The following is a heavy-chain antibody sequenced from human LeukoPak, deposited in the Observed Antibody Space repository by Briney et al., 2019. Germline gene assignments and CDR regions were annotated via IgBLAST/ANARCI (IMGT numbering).Heavy chain of an antibody. Sequence: PGGSLRLSCAASGFTFNSYSMNWVRQAPGKGLEWVSSISSSSSYIYYADSVKGRFTISRDNAKNSLYLQMNSLRAEDTAVYYCARFPSRYCSSTSCSLDYWGQGTLVTVSS. CDR3: ARFPSRYCSSTSCSLDY. D-gene: IGHD2-2*01. V-gene: IGHV3-21*01. CDR1: GFTFNSYS. J-gene: IGHJ4*02. CDR2: ISSSSSYI.